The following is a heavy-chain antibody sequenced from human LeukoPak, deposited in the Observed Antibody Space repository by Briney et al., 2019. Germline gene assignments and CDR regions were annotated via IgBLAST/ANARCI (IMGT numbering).Heavy chain of an antibody. Sequence: GGSLRLSCAASGFTFSSYGMHWVRQAPGKGLEWMAFIRYDGSNKYYADSVKGRFTISRDNSKNTLYLQMNSLRAEDTAVYYCAKDGLRFSLVGNWFDPWGQGTLVTVSS. J-gene: IGHJ5*02. CDR3: AKDGLRFSLVGNWFDP. V-gene: IGHV3-30*02. CDR1: GFTFSSYG. CDR2: IRYDGSNK. D-gene: IGHD2-8*02.